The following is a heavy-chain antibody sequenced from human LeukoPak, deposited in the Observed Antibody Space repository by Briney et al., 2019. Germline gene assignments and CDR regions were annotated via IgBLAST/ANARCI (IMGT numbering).Heavy chain of an antibody. CDR1: GFTVSRNY. CDR2: VDHTGST. Sequence: GSLRLSCAASGFTVSRNYMSWVRQPPGKGLEWIGYVDHTGSTNFNPSLNGRVSISRDTTKNLFSLRLRSVTAADTAVYFCARGRVSSSTWYSTYYYYFYMDVWGKGTTVTVSS. D-gene: IGHD1-1*01. V-gene: IGHV4-59*02. J-gene: IGHJ6*03. CDR3: ARGRVSSSTWYSTYYYYFYMDV.